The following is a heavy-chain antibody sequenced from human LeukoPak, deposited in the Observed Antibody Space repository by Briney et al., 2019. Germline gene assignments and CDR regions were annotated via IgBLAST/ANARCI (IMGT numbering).Heavy chain of an antibody. CDR3: ARSMIVVKSAFDI. V-gene: IGHV4-30-2*01. D-gene: IGHD3-22*01. J-gene: IGHJ3*02. CDR1: GGSISSGGYY. CDR2: IYHSGST. Sequence: SETLSLTCTVSGGSISSGGYYWSWIRQPPGKGLEWIGYIYHSGSTYYNPSLKSRVTISVDRSKNQFSLKLSSVTAADTAVYYCARSMIVVKSAFDIWGQGTTVTVSS.